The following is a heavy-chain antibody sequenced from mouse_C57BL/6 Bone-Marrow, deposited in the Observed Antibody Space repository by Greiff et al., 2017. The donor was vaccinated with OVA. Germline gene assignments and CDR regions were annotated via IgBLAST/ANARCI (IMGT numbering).Heavy chain of an antibody. Sequence: EVQRVESGGGLVQPGGSLKLSCAASGFTFSDYYMYWVRQTPEKRLEWVAYISNGGGSTYYPDTVKGRFTISRDNAKNTLYLQMSRLKSEDTAMYYCARALTTVVGAMDYWGQGTSVTVSS. CDR2: ISNGGGST. CDR1: GFTFSDYY. D-gene: IGHD1-1*01. V-gene: IGHV5-12*01. J-gene: IGHJ4*01. CDR3: ARALTTVVGAMDY.